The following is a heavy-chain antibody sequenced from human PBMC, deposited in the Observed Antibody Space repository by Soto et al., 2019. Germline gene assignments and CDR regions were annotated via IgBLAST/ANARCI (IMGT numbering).Heavy chain of an antibody. J-gene: IGHJ4*02. CDR1: GGSISSYY. V-gene: IGHV4-59*01. Sequence: SATLSLTCTVPGGSISSYYWSWIRQPPGKGLEWLGYIYYSGSTNYNPSLKSRVTISVDTSKNQFSLKLSSVTAADTAVYYGATQKAVAGEYFDYWGQGTLVTVSS. CDR2: IYYSGST. CDR3: ATQKAVAGEYFDY. D-gene: IGHD6-19*01.